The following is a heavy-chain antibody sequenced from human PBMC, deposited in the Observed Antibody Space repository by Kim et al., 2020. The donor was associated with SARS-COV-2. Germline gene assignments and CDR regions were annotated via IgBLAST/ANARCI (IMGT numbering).Heavy chain of an antibody. V-gene: IGHV3-30*07. D-gene: IGHD3-3*02. CDR3: ARDFSRAGVEYFEH. Sequence: DPVKSRFTIYRDNSMNTLYLQMNSLRAEDTAVYYCARDFSRAGVEYFEHWGQGTLVTVSS. J-gene: IGHJ1*01.